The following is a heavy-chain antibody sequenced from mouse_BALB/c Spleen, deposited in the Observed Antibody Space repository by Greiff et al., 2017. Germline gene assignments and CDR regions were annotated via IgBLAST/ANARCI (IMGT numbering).Heavy chain of an antibody. Sequence: VQLQQSGAELAKPGASVKMSCKASGYTFTSYWMHWVKQRPGQGLEWIGYINPSTGYTEYNQKFKDKATLTADKSSSTAYMQLSSLTSEDSAVYYSARSFMDYWGQGTTLTVSS. V-gene: IGHV1-7*01. CDR3: ARSFMDY. CDR2: INPSTGYT. D-gene: IGHD1-2*01. J-gene: IGHJ2*01. CDR1: GYTFTSYW.